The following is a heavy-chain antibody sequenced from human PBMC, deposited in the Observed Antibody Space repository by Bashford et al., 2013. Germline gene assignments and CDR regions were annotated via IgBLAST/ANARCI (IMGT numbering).Heavy chain of an antibody. CDR2: ISGSGART. CDR3: AKDTRYCSGGDCYLGYHYGMDV. V-gene: IGHV3-23*01. J-gene: IGHJ6*02. CDR1: GFSFSTYA. Sequence: GGSLRLSCAASGFSFSTYAMSWVRQAPGKGLEWVSGISGSGARTYYADSVKGRFTISRDNSKNTVYLQMNSLRAEDAAVYYCAKDTRYCSGGDCYLGYHYGMDVWGQGTTVTVSS. D-gene: IGHD2-15*01.